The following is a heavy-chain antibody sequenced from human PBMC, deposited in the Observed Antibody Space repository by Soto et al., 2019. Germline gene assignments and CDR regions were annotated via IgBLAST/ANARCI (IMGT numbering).Heavy chain of an antibody. J-gene: IGHJ4*02. CDR3: VRRADSSSWYGSVDY. CDR2: ISSSSSTI. V-gene: IGHV3-48*01. D-gene: IGHD6-13*01. CDR1: GFTLSSYS. Sequence: EVQLVESGGGLAQPGGSLRLSCAASGFTLSSYSMNWVRQAPGKGLEWVSYISSSSSTIYYADSVKGRFTISRDNAKNSLYLQVNSLRADDTAVYYCVRRADSSSWYGSVDYWGQGTLVTVSS.